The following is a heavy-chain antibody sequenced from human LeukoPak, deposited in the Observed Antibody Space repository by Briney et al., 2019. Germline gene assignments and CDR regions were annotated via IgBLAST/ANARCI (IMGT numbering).Heavy chain of an antibody. Sequence: SETLSLTCAVYGGSFSGYYWSWIRQPPGKGLEWIGEINHSGSTNYNPSLKSRVTISVDTSKNKFSLKLSSVTAADTAVYYCARVDVRFGELPSWGQGTLVTVS. CDR2: INHSGST. V-gene: IGHV4-34*01. CDR1: GGSFSGYY. CDR3: ARVDVRFGELPS. D-gene: IGHD3-10*01. J-gene: IGHJ4*02.